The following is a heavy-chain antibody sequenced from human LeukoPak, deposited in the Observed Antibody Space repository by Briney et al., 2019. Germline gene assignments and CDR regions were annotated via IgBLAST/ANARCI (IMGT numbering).Heavy chain of an antibody. V-gene: IGHV1-2*02. D-gene: IGHD3-16*01. J-gene: IGHJ5*02. CDR3: ARAYYNGLDP. CDR1: GYIFTGYY. Sequence: ASVKVSCKASGYIFTGYYINWVRQAPGQGLEWMGWINPNSGGTNYAQKFQGRVTMTRDTSISTAYMELSRLRSDDTAMYYCARAYYNGLDPWGQGTLVTVSS. CDR2: INPNSGGT.